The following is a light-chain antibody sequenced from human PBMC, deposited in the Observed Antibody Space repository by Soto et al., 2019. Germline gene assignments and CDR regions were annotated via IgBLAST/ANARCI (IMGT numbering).Light chain of an antibody. V-gene: IGKV1-17*01. CDR3: QQNKRYPSLT. J-gene: IGKJ4*01. CDR2: AAS. Sequence: DIKMTQSPSSLSASVGDRVTITCRASQGIRNVLGWYQQKPRKAPKRLIYAASSLQSVVPSRFSGSGSGTEITLTISSLQTDDIATFYCQQNKRYPSLTCAGGTKVEI. CDR1: QGIRNV.